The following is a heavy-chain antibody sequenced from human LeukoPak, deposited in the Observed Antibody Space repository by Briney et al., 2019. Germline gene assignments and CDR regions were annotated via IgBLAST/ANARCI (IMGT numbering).Heavy chain of an antibody. V-gene: IGHV1-69*17. CDR3: AREGYSSGWFDY. CDR2: IIPIFGIA. Sequence: SVKVSCKASGGTFSSYAISWVRQAPGQGLEWMGGIIPIFGIANYAQKFQGRVTITADKSTSTAYMELSSLRSEDTAVYYCAREGYSSGWFDYWGQGTLVTVSS. D-gene: IGHD6-19*01. J-gene: IGHJ4*02. CDR1: GGTFSSYA.